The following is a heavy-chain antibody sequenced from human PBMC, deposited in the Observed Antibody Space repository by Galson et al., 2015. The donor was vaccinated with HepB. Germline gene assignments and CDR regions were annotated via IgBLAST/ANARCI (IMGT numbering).Heavy chain of an antibody. CDR1: GYIFISYA. CDR3: ARGRYGDYANDAFDL. J-gene: IGHJ3*01. Sequence: SVKVSCKASGYIFISYAMNWVRQAPGQGLEWMGWINTNTGNPTYAQGFTGRFAFSLDTSVITTYLQISSLKAEDTAMYYCARGRYGDYANDAFDLWGQGTMITVSS. D-gene: IGHD4-17*01. CDR2: INTNTGNP. V-gene: IGHV7-4-1*02.